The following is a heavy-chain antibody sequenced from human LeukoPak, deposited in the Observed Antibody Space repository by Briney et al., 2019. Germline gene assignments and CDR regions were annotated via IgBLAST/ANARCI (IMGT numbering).Heavy chain of an antibody. V-gene: IGHV3-11*04. J-gene: IGHJ5*02. D-gene: IGHD5-18*01. CDR1: GFTFSVYY. Sequence: GGSLRLSCAASGFTFSVYYMSWIRQAPGKGLEWVSYISSSGSTIYYADSVKGRFTISRDNAKNSLYLQMNSLRAEDTAVYYCARDAQLWSNWFDPWGQGTLVTVSS. CDR2: ISSSGSTI. CDR3: ARDAQLWSNWFDP.